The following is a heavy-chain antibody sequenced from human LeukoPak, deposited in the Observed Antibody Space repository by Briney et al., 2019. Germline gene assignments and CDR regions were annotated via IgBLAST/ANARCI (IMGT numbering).Heavy chain of an antibody. V-gene: IGHV4-59*08. Sequence: SETLSLTCTVSGGXISSYYWSWIRQPPGKGLEWIGYIYYSGSTNYNPSLKSRVTISVHTSKNQFSLKLSSVTAADTAVYYCARGLLSFDYWGQGILVTVSS. CDR3: ARGLLSFDY. J-gene: IGHJ4*02. CDR1: GGXISSYY. CDR2: IYYSGST. D-gene: IGHD2-15*01.